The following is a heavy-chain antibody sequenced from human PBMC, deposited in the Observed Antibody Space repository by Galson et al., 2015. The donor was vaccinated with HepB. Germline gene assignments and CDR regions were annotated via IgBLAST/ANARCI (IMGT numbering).Heavy chain of an antibody. CDR2: TYYTEST. J-gene: IGHJ5*02. Sequence: SEPLSLTCTVSGGSISSSSSYCGCIRQPPGKGREWFGSTYYTESTYYNPTLKSPFTLSVDRSKNQFSLKLRSVTAADTAVYYCVRPATYSGYDDGLGGNWFDPWGQGTLVTVSS. CDR3: VRPATYSGYDDGLGGNWFDP. V-gene: IGHV4-39*01. CDR1: GGSISSSSSY. D-gene: IGHD5-12*01.